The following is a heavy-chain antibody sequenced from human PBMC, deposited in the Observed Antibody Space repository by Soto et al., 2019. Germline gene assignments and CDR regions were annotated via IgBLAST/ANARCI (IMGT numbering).Heavy chain of an antibody. V-gene: IGHV3-23*01. D-gene: IGHD3-16*02. CDR3: AKDKVANWWSYRFIAFDI. CDR2: ISGSGGST. Sequence: GGSLRLSCAASGFTFSSYAMSWVRQAPGKGLEWVSAISGSGGSTYYADSVKGRFTISRDNSKNTLYLQMNSLRAEDTAVYYCAKDKVANWWSYRFIAFDIWGQGTMVTVSS. CDR1: GFTFSSYA. J-gene: IGHJ3*02.